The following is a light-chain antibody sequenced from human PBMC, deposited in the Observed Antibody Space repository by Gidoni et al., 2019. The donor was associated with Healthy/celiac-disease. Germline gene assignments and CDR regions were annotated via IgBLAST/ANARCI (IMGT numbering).Light chain of an antibody. CDR1: SSDVGSYNL. CDR2: EGS. Sequence: QSALTQPASVSGSPGQSITISCTGTSSDVGSYNLVSWYQQPPGKAPKLMIYEGSKRPSGVSNRFSGSKSGNTAYLTISGLQAEDEADYYCCSYAGSSTLNWVFGGGTKLTVL. J-gene: IGLJ3*02. V-gene: IGLV2-23*01. CDR3: CSYAGSSTLNWV.